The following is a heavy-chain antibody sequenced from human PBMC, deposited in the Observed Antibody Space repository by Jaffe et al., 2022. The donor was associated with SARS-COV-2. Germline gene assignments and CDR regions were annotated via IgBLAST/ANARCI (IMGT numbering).Heavy chain of an antibody. V-gene: IGHV3-30-3*01. CDR3: ARRHSQWELRAGVDY. CDR1: GFTFSSYA. J-gene: IGHJ4*02. Sequence: QVQLVESGGGVVQPGRSLRLSCAASGFTFSSYAMHWVRQAPGKGLEWVAVISYDGSNKYYADSVKGRFTISRDNSKNTLYLQMNSLRAEDTAVYYCARRHSQWELRAGVDYWGQGTLVTVSS. CDR2: ISYDGSNK. D-gene: IGHD1-26*01.